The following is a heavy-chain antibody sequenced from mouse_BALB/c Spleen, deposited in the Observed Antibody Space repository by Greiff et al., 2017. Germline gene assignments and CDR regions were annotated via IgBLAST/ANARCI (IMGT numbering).Heavy chain of an antibody. CDR3: ASYYYGSSPEYFDV. D-gene: IGHD1-1*01. J-gene: IGHJ1*01. CDR1: GFSLTSYG. Sequence: VNVVESGPGLVQPSQSLSITCTVSGFSLTSYGVHWVRQSPGKGLEWLGVIWSGGSTDYNAAFISRLSISKDNSKSQVFFKMNSLQANDTAIYYCASYYYGSSPEYFDVWGAGTTVTVSS. V-gene: IGHV2-2*02. CDR2: IWSGGST.